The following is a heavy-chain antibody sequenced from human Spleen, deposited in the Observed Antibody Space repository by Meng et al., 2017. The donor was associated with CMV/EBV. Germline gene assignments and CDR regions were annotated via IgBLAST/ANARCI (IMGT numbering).Heavy chain of an antibody. CDR3: ARQSGVGWLDP. V-gene: IGHV1-18*01. Sequence: ASVKVSCKASGYTFTIYGISWVRQAPGLGLEWMGRISGYNGNTNYAQKFQGRVTMTIDTSTTTAHMEVRSLRSDDTAVYYCARQSGVGWLDPWGQGTLVTVSS. J-gene: IGHJ5*02. CDR2: ISGYNGNT. D-gene: IGHD7-27*01. CDR1: GYTFTIYG.